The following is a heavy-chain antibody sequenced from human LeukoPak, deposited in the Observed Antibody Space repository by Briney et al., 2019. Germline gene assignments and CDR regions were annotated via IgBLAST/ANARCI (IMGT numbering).Heavy chain of an antibody. CDR2: IYSNGNT. Sequence: SETLSLTCTVSGGSISIYYWSWIRQPAGKGLEWIGRIYSNGNTNHNPSLKSRVTMSVDTSKNQISLNLTSVTAADTAVYYCARAPTREGGGALFDFWGQGTLVTVSS. V-gene: IGHV4-4*07. D-gene: IGHD3-16*01. J-gene: IGHJ4*02. CDR3: ARAPTREGGGALFDF. CDR1: GGSISIYY.